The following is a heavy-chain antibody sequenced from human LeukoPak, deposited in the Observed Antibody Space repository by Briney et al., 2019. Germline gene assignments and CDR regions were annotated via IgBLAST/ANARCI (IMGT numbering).Heavy chain of an antibody. CDR3: AREGYCSSTSCYEDWFDP. J-gene: IGHJ5*02. CDR2: INPNSGGT. V-gene: IGHV1-2*02. Sequence: GASVTVSCKASGYTFTGYYMHWVRQAPGQGLEWMGWINPNSGGTNYAQKFQGRVTMTRDTSISTAYMELSRLRSDDTAVYYCAREGYCSSTSCYEDWFDPWGQGTLVTVSS. D-gene: IGHD2-2*01. CDR1: GYTFTGYY.